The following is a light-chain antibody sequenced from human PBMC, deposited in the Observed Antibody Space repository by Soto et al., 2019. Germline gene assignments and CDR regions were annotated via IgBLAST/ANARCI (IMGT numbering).Light chain of an antibody. J-gene: IGLJ1*01. CDR1: SSDVGRYSY. CDR3: CSYAGTYTGV. CDR2: DVS. V-gene: IGLV2-11*01. Sequence: QSVLTQPLSVSGSPGQSVSISCTGTSSDVGRYSYVSWYQQHPGKAPKLMIYDVSERPSGVPDRFSGSKSGNTASLTISGLQAEDEADYYCCSYAGTYTGVFGTGTKVTVL.